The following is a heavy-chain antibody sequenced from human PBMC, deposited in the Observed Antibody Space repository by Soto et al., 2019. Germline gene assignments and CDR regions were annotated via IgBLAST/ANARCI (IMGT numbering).Heavy chain of an antibody. Sequence: EVQLVESGGGLVQPGGSLRLSCAASGFTFSSYEMNWVRQAPGKGLEWVSYISSGGSSIYYADSVKGRFTISRDNAKNSLYLQMNSLRAEDTAVYYCARGGYCSGGSCSFYYYGMDVWGQGTTVTVSS. D-gene: IGHD2-15*01. CDR1: GFTFSSYE. J-gene: IGHJ6*02. CDR2: ISSGGSSI. CDR3: ARGGYCSGGSCSFYYYGMDV. V-gene: IGHV3-48*03.